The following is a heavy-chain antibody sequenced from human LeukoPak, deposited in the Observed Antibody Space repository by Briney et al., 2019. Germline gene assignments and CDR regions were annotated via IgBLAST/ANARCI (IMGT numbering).Heavy chain of an antibody. CDR3: ARDTPERYSGSYFDY. D-gene: IGHD1-26*01. CDR2: IYYSGST. Sequence: SETLSLTCTVSGGSISSYYWSWIRQPPGKGLEWIGYIYYSGSTNYNPSLKSRVTISVDRSKNQFSLKLSSVTAADTAVYYCARDTPERYSGSYFDYWGQGTLVTVSS. J-gene: IGHJ4*02. V-gene: IGHV4-59*12. CDR1: GGSISSYY.